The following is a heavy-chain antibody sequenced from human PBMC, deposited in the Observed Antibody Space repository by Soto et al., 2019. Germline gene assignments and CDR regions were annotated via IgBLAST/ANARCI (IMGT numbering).Heavy chain of an antibody. J-gene: IGHJ5*02. D-gene: IGHD2-2*01. Sequence: QVQLVQSGAEVKKPGSSVKVSCKASGGTFSSYAISWVRQAPGQGLEWMGGIIPIFGTANYAQKFQGRVTITADESTSTAYMELSSLSSEDTAVYYCAGVVVPPMEYWFDPWGQGTLVTVSS. V-gene: IGHV1-69*01. CDR1: GGTFSSYA. CDR2: IIPIFGTA. CDR3: AGVVVPPMEYWFDP.